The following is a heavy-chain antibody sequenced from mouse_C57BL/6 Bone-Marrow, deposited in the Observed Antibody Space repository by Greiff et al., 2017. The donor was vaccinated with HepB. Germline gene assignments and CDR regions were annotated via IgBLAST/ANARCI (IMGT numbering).Heavy chain of an antibody. Sequence: VQLQQSGGGLVKPGGSLKLSCAASGFTFSDYGMHWVRQAPEKGLEWVAYISSGSSTIYYADTVKGRFTISRDNAKNTLFLQMTSLRSEDTAMYYCARPMITKAMDYWGQGTSVTVSS. CDR2: ISSGSSTI. D-gene: IGHD2-4*01. V-gene: IGHV5-17*01. CDR3: ARPMITKAMDY. CDR1: GFTFSDYG. J-gene: IGHJ4*01.